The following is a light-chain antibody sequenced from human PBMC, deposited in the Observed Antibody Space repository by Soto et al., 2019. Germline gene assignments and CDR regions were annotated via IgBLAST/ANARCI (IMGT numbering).Light chain of an antibody. CDR2: DAS. Sequence: DVHLTQSPSFLSASVGDRVTITCRPSQALPTHIAWYQQKPGKPPKLLIYDASTLHSGVPSRFSGRKSGTEFTLTIGSLQPEDFATYYCQQVKTYPRTFGGGTKVDIK. V-gene: IGKV1-9*01. CDR1: QALPTH. CDR3: QQVKTYPRT. J-gene: IGKJ4*01.